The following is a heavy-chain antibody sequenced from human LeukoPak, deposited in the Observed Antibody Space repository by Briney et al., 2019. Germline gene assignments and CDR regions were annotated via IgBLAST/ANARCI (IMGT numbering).Heavy chain of an antibody. V-gene: IGHV4-59*06. D-gene: IGHD3-10*01. CDR2: IYYSGST. CDR1: GGSISSYY. Sequence: SETLSLTCTVSGGSISSYYWSWIRQHPGKGLEWIGYIYYSGSTYYNPSLKSRVTISVDTSKNQFSLKLSSVTAADTAVYYCARDYYGSGRRKGPNWFDPWGQGTLVTVSS. J-gene: IGHJ5*02. CDR3: ARDYYGSGRRKGPNWFDP.